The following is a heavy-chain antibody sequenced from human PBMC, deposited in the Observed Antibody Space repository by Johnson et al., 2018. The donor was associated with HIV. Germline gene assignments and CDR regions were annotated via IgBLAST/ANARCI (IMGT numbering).Heavy chain of an antibody. D-gene: IGHD6-19*01. CDR3: ARYQWLVSFRSHAFDI. Sequence: QVHLVESGGGVVQPGKSLRLSCAASGFTFSSYGLHWVRQAPGKGLEWVAVISYDGSNKYYADSVKGRFTISRDNSKNTLYLQMNSLRAEDTAVYYCARYQWLVSFRSHAFDIWGQGTMVTVSS. CDR2: ISYDGSNK. CDR1: GFTFSSYG. V-gene: IGHV3-30*03. J-gene: IGHJ3*02.